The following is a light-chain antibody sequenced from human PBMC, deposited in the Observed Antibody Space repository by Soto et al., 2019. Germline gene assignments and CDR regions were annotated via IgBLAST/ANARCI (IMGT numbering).Light chain of an antibody. CDR3: CSYAGSYTFV. Sequence: QSVLTQPPSVSGSPGQSVTISCSGTSSDVGAYTYVSWYQQNPGKAPKLIIYDVINRPSGVPDRFSGSKSGNTASLTISGLEADDEADYYCCSYAGSYTFVFGGGTKVTVL. CDR2: DVI. CDR1: SSDVGAYTY. J-gene: IGLJ2*01. V-gene: IGLV2-11*01.